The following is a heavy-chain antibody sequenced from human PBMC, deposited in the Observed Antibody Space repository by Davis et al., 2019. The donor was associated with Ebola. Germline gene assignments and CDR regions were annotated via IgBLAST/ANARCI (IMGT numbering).Heavy chain of an antibody. V-gene: IGHV3-21*01. CDR1: GFTFSSYS. CDR3: ARDRPLDFFFGDYYGMDV. D-gene: IGHD3-16*01. CDR2: ISSSSYYI. Sequence: GESLKISCAASGFTFSSYSMNWVRQSPGKGLEWVSSISSSSYYIYYAESLKGRFTISRDNAKNSLYLQMNSLRAEDTAVYYCARDRPLDFFFGDYYGMDVWGQGTTVTVSS. J-gene: IGHJ6*02.